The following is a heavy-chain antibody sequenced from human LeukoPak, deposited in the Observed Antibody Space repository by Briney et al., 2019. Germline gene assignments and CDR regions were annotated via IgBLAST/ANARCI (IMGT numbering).Heavy chain of an antibody. V-gene: IGHV4-4*07. CDR3: ARSEQWLVPLDH. CDR1: GYSISSGYY. CDR2: IYTSGST. J-gene: IGHJ4*02. D-gene: IGHD6-19*01. Sequence: PSETLSLTCTVSGYSISSGYYWGWIRQPAGKGLEWIGRIYTSGSTNYNPSLKSRVTMSVDTSKNQFSLKLSSVTAADTAVYYCARSEQWLVPLDHWGQGTLVTVSS.